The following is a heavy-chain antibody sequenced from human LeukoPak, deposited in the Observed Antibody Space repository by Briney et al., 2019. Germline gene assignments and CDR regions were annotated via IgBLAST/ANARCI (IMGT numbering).Heavy chain of an antibody. CDR3: AKDSPSYDSSGYYSEDYGMDV. J-gene: IGHJ6*02. V-gene: IGHV3-30*02. CDR2: IQYDGKNE. Sequence: GGSLRLSCAASGFTFSRNNMHWVRQAPGKGLEWVAFIQYDGKNEYYADSVKGRFTISKDNSKNTLYLQMNSLRAEDTAVYYCAKDSPSYDSSGYYSEDYGMDVWGQGTTVTVSS. CDR1: GFTFSRNN. D-gene: IGHD3-22*01.